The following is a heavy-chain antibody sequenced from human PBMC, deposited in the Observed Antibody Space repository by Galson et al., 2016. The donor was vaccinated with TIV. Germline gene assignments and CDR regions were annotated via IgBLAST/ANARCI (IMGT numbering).Heavy chain of an antibody. Sequence: SLRLSCAASGFTFGSYGMHWVRHGPGKGLEWLAFVSFDRSDKTYADSVKGRFTISSDNFRNTLYLQMSSLRTEDTAVYYCARGFSSYYFDYWGQGTLVTVSS. V-gene: IGHV3-30*03. CDR3: ARGFSSYYFDY. CDR2: VSFDRSDK. D-gene: IGHD6-13*01. J-gene: IGHJ4*02. CDR1: GFTFGSYG.